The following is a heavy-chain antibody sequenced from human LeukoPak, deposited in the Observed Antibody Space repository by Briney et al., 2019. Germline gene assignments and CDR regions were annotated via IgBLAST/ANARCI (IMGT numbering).Heavy chain of an antibody. J-gene: IGHJ4*02. V-gene: IGHV1-2*02. D-gene: IGHD5-12*01. CDR2: IKPNSGGT. CDR1: GYTFTGYY. Sequence: ASVKVSCKGSGYTFTGYYMHWVRQAPGQGLEWMGWIKPNSGGTNYAQKFQGRVTMTRDTSISTAYMELSRLRSDDTAVYYCARDSHFRGYSGLRYFDYWGQGTLVTVSS. CDR3: ARDSHFRGYSGLRYFDY.